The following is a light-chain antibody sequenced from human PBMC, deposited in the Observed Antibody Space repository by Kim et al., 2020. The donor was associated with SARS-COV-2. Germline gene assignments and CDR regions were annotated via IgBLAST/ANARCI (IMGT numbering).Light chain of an antibody. CDR3: QVWDSTTTV. CDR1: KLGEKY. J-gene: IGLJ2*01. Sequence: VSPGQTASITCSGDKLGEKYVCWYQQRPGRSPVVVIYQDTNRPSGIPERFSGSNSGNTATLTISGTQAMDEADYYCQVWDSTTTVFGGGTQLTVL. CDR2: QDT. V-gene: IGLV3-1*01.